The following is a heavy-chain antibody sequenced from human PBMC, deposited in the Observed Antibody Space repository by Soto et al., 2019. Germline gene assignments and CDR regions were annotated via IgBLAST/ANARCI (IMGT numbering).Heavy chain of an antibody. Sequence: TLSLTCAVSRGSISSGGYPWSWIRQPQGKGLEXIGYIXNSGSNYYNPXXKSRVNIXXDRYKNQFSLKLSSVTAADTAVYYCAIHNWFDPWGQGTLVTVSS. V-gene: IGHV4-30-2*01. CDR3: AIHNWFDP. CDR2: IXNSGSN. CDR1: RGSISSGGYP. J-gene: IGHJ5*02.